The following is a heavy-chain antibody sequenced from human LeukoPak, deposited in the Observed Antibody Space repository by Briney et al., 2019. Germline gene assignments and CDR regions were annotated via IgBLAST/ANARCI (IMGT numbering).Heavy chain of an antibody. Sequence: PGGSLRLSCAASGFTFSSYGMHWVRQAPGKGLEWVAVIWYDGSNKYYADSVKGRFTISRDNSKNTLYLQMNSLRAEDTAVYYCAREGYSYGPDYWGQGTLVTVSS. CDR2: IWYDGSNK. J-gene: IGHJ4*02. CDR1: GFTFSSYG. V-gene: IGHV3-33*01. D-gene: IGHD5-18*01. CDR3: AREGYSYGPDY.